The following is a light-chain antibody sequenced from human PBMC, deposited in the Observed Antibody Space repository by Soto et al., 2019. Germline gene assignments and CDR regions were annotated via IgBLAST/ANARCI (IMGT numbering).Light chain of an antibody. Sequence: DIVMTQSPLSPAVTPGEPASISCRSSQSLLHSNGYNYFDWYLQKPGQSPQLLIYLGSNRAPGVPDRFNGSGSGTDFTLKISRVEAEDVGVYYCMQALQTPLTFGGGTKVEIK. J-gene: IGKJ4*01. V-gene: IGKV2-28*01. CDR3: MQALQTPLT. CDR1: QSLLHSNGYNY. CDR2: LGS.